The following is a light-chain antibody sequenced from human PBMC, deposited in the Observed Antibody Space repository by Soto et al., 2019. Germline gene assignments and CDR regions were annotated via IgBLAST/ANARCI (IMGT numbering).Light chain of an antibody. CDR1: QSVGGSF. V-gene: IGKV3-20*01. J-gene: IGKJ1*01. CDR3: QQYHSARRT. Sequence: TVLAHPPGSLAWSPGERASRSCRSGQSVGGSFLAWYQHRPGQATRLLIYHTSYRATGIPDRFSGSGSGTDSTLTISRPEPEAFAVYYCQQYHSARRTFGQGTKVHIK. CDR2: HTS.